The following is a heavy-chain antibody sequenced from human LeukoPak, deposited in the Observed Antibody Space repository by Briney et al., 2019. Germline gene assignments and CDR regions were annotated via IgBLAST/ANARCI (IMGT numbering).Heavy chain of an antibody. CDR2: ISYDGSNK. J-gene: IGHJ4*02. CDR3: AKGPYPLYLDY. V-gene: IGHV3-30*18. Sequence: GRSLRLSCAASGFTFSSYGMHWVRQAPGKGLEWVAVISYDGSNKYYADSVKGRFTISRDNSKNTLYLQMNSLRAEDTAVYYCAKGPYPLYLDYWGQGTLVTVFS. CDR1: GFTFSSYG.